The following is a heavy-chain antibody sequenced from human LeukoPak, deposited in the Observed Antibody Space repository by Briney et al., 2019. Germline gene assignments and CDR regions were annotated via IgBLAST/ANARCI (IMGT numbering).Heavy chain of an antibody. CDR2: ISAGGNNT. Sequence: GGSLRLSCAASGFTFSNYDMGWVRQAPGKGLEWVSVISAGGNNTLYADSVRGRFTISRDNSRNAVDLQMNSLRAEDTAVYYCGKRSTSPRGRGNYWGQGALVTVSS. CDR1: GFTFSNYD. V-gene: IGHV3-23*01. D-gene: IGHD2-2*01. J-gene: IGHJ4*02. CDR3: GKRSTSPRGRGNY.